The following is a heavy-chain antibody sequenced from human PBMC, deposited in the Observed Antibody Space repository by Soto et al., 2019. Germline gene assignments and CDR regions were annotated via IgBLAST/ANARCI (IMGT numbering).Heavy chain of an antibody. V-gene: IGHV3-7*01. Sequence: PGGSLRLSCAASGFTLRSYWMSWARQAPGKGLEWLATIRTDASEKKYVDSVKGRFTVFRDNAKNSLYLQMDSPRAEDTDVYYCARDSGYGSGNSVNHYLDCWGRGALVTVSS. CDR3: ARDSGYGSGNSVNHYLDC. D-gene: IGHD3-10*01. J-gene: IGHJ4*01. CDR1: GFTLRSYW. CDR2: IRTDASEK.